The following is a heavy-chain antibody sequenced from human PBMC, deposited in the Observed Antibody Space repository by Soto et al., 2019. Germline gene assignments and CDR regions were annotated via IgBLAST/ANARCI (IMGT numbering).Heavy chain of an antibody. Sequence: ASVKVSCKASGGTFSSYAISWVRQAPGQGLEWMGGIIPIFGTANYAQKFQGRVTITAGESTSTAYMELSSLRSEDTAVYYCARTALYSSSWYSVYNWFDPWGQGTLVTVSS. J-gene: IGHJ5*02. D-gene: IGHD6-13*01. CDR2: IIPIFGTA. CDR1: GGTFSSYA. CDR3: ARTALYSSSWYSVYNWFDP. V-gene: IGHV1-69*13.